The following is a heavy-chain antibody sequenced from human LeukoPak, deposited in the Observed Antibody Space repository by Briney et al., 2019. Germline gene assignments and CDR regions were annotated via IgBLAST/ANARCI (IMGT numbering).Heavy chain of an antibody. V-gene: IGHV1-18*01. CDR3: AWGFWSGYYKDY. CDR1: RYTFTSYG. CDR2: ISAYNGNT. Sequence: GASVTVSCKASRYTFTSYGISWVRQAPGQGLEWMGWISAYNGNTNYAQKLQGRVTMTTDTSTSTAYMELRSLRSDDTAVYYCAWGFWSGYYKDYWGQGTLVTVSS. J-gene: IGHJ4*02. D-gene: IGHD3-3*01.